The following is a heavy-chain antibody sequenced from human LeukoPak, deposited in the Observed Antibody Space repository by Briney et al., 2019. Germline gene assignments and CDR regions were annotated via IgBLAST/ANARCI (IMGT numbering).Heavy chain of an antibody. D-gene: IGHD2-15*01. J-gene: IGHJ5*02. Sequence: SETLSLTCTVSGGSISSYYWSWIRQPPGKGLEWIGYIYYSGSTNYNPSLKSRVTISVDTSKNQFSLKLSSVTAADTAVYYCAKDPRFMVVAADPNWFDPWGQGTLVTVSS. CDR2: IYYSGST. CDR3: AKDPRFMVVAADPNWFDP. V-gene: IGHV4-59*01. CDR1: GGSISSYY.